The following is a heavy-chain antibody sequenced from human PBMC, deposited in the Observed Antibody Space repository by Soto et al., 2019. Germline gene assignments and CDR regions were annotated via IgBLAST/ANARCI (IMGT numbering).Heavy chain of an antibody. CDR3: ASTANPYDSSGYYPNWFDP. V-gene: IGHV1-45*02. CDR1: GYTFTYRY. CDR2: ITPFNGNT. D-gene: IGHD3-22*01. J-gene: IGHJ5*02. Sequence: SVKVSCKASGYTFTYRYLHWVRQAPGQALEWIGWITPFNGNTNYAQKFQDRVTITRDRSMSTAYMELSSLRSEDTAMYYCASTANPYDSSGYYPNWFDPWGQGTLVTVSS.